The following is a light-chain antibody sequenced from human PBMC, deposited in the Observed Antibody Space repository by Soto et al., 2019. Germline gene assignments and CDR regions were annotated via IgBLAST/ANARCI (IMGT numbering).Light chain of an antibody. J-gene: IGKJ2*01. CDR1: QSVLYSSNNKNY. Sequence: DIVMTQSPDSLAVSLGERATINCKSSQSVLYSSNNKNYLAWYQQKPGQPPKLLIYWASTRESGVPDRFSGSGSGTDFTLTISRLQAEDVAVYYCQQYYSTLPTFGQGTKREFK. CDR3: QQYYSTLPT. V-gene: IGKV4-1*01. CDR2: WAS.